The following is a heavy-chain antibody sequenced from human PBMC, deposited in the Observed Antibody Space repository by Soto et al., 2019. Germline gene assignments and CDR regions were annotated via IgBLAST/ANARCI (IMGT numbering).Heavy chain of an antibody. CDR2: IIAYNDNT. D-gene: IGHD1-1*01. J-gene: IGHJ4*02. Sequence: QVQLVQSGTEVKKPGASVKVSCKASGYIMTTYGVSWVRQAPGQGLEWVGWIIAYNDNTNYAQKFQGRVTMTTDTSMSTAYMELRSLRSYDTAVYYCARGTDFDVWGQGTLVTVSS. CDR3: ARGTDFDV. V-gene: IGHV1-18*04. CDR1: GYIMTTYG.